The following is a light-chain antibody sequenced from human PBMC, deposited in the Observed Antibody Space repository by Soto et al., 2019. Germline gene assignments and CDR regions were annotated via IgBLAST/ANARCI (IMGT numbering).Light chain of an antibody. Sequence: QSVLTQPASVSGSPGQSITISCTGTSSDVGGYNYVSWYQQHPGKAPKLMIYEVSNRPSGVSNRLSGSKSGNTASLTISGLQAEDEAEYYCSSYTSSSTLVFGGGTKLTVL. CDR1: SSDVGGYNY. CDR2: EVS. V-gene: IGLV2-14*01. J-gene: IGLJ2*01. CDR3: SSYTSSSTLV.